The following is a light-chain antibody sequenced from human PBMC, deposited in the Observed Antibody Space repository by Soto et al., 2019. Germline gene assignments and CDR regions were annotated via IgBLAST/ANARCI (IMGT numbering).Light chain of an antibody. Sequence: EIVLTQSPGTLSLSSGERATLSCRASQSISSSSLAWYQQKPGQAPRLLIYGASSSATGIPDRFSGSGSGTDFTLPISRLEPEDFALYYCQQYSSSLFTFGPGTKVDI. CDR1: QSISSSS. CDR3: QQYSSSLFT. J-gene: IGKJ3*01. V-gene: IGKV3-20*01. CDR2: GAS.